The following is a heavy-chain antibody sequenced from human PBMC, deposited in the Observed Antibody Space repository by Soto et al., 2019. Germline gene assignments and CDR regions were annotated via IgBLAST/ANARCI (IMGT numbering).Heavy chain of an antibody. CDR1: GFTFSSYA. V-gene: IGHV3-23*01. D-gene: IGHD3-22*01. J-gene: IGHJ5*02. CDR3: AIDRTMMSYFDP. CDR2: ISGSGGST. Sequence: PGGSLRLSCAASGFTFSSYAMSWVRQAPGKGLEWVSAISGSGGSTYYADSVKGRFTISRDNSKNTLYLQMNRLRAEDTAVYYCAIDRTMMSYFDPWGQGALVTVSS.